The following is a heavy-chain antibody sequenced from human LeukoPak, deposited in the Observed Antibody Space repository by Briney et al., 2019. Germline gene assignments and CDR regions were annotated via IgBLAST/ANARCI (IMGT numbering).Heavy chain of an antibody. Sequence: SVTVSCKASGGTFSSYTINWVRQAPGQRVEWMGGIMPIFATADYAQKFQGRVTITADESTSTAYMELSSLRTEDTAVYYCAVGVRGSGSYQIWGHAFDIWGQGTMVTVSS. CDR3: AVGVRGSGSYQIWGHAFDI. D-gene: IGHD3-10*01. V-gene: IGHV1-69*13. CDR1: GGTFSSYT. J-gene: IGHJ3*02. CDR2: IMPIFATA.